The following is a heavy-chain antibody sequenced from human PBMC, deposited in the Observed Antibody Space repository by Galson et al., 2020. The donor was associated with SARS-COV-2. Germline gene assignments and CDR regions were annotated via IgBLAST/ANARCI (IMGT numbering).Heavy chain of an antibody. CDR3: ARDRGQQLDNYGMDV. CDR1: GGSISSYY. CDR2: IYYSGST. J-gene: IGHJ6*02. D-gene: IGHD6-13*01. V-gene: IGHV4-59*01. Sequence: SETLSLTCTVSGGSISSYYWSWIRQPPGKGLEWIGYIYYSGSTNYNPSLKSRVTISVDTSKNQFSLKLSSVTAADTAVYYCARDRGQQLDNYGMDVWGQGTTVTVSS.